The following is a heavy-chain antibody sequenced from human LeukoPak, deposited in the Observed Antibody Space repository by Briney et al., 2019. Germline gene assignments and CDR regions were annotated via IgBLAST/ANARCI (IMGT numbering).Heavy chain of an antibody. CDR3: AVLDYDSITDY. CDR1: GFTFSSYW. V-gene: IGHV3-7*01. D-gene: IGHD3-22*01. CDR2: IKQDGSEK. J-gene: IGHJ4*02. Sequence: GGSLRLSCAASGFTFSSYWMSWVRQAPGKGLECVANIKQDGSEKYYVDSVKGRFTISRDNAKNSLYLQMNSLRAEDTAVYYCAVLDYDSITDYWGQGTLVTVSS.